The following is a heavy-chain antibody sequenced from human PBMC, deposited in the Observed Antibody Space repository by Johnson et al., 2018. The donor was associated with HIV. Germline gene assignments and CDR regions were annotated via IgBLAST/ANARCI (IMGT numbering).Heavy chain of an antibody. V-gene: IGHV3-23*04. CDR3: ARTARRYFVDAFDI. CDR2: ISGSGGST. Sequence: VQLVESGGGVVQPGRSLRLSCAASGFTFSSYAMSWVRQAPGKGLEWVSAISGSGGSTYYADSVKGRFTISRANAKNSLYLQMNSLRAEDTAVYYCARTARRYFVDAFDIWGQGTMVTVSS. D-gene: IGHD3-9*01. J-gene: IGHJ3*02. CDR1: GFTFSSYA.